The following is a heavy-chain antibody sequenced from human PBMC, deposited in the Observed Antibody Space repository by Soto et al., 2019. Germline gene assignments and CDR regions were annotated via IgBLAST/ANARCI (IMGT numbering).Heavy chain of an antibody. J-gene: IGHJ4*02. CDR3: ARDKITGLFDY. Sequence: SETLSLTCAVYGGSFSGYSWTWIRQPPGTGLEWVGEINHSGSTNYNPSLKSRVTISVDTSKNQFSLKLTSVTAADTAVYYCARDKITGLFDYWGQGTLVTVSS. D-gene: IGHD2-8*02. CDR1: GGSFSGYS. CDR2: INHSGST. V-gene: IGHV4-34*01.